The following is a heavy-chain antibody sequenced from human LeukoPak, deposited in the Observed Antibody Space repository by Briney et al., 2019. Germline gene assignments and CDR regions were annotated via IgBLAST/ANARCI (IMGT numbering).Heavy chain of an antibody. CDR1: GFTVSSNY. CDR3: ASAYCTNGVCSKVPLDY. V-gene: IGHV3-53*01. J-gene: IGHJ4*02. CDR2: IYSGGST. D-gene: IGHD2-8*01. Sequence: GGSLRLSCAASGFTVSSNYMSWVRQAPGKGLEWVSDIYSGGSTYYADSVKGRFTISRDNSKNTLYLQMNSLRAEDTAVYYCASAYCTNGVCSKVPLDYWGQRTLATVSS.